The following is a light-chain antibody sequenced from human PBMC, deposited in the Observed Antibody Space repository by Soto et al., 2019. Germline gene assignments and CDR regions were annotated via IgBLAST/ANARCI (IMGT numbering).Light chain of an antibody. CDR3: QQYNSYWT. CDR2: KAS. CDR1: HSISSL. J-gene: IGKJ1*01. V-gene: IGKV1-5*03. Sequence: DIQMTQSPSTLSASVGDRVTITCRASHSISSLVAWYQQKPGKAPKLLIYKASSLESGVPSRFSGSGSGTEFTLTISRLQPDDFATYSCQQYNSYWTFGQGTKVEIK.